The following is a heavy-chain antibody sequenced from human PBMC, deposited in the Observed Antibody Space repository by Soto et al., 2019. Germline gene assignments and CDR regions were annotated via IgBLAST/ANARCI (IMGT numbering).Heavy chain of an antibody. CDR3: ARDRLGATGDY. J-gene: IGHJ4*02. CDR2: ISAYNANT. CDR1: GYTFTSYG. Sequence: ASVKVSCKASGYTFTSYGISWVRQAPGQGLEWMGWISAYNANTNYAQKLQGRVTMTTDTSTSTSYMELRSLRSDDTAVYFCARDRLGATGDYWGQGTLVTVAS. D-gene: IGHD1-26*01. V-gene: IGHV1-18*01.